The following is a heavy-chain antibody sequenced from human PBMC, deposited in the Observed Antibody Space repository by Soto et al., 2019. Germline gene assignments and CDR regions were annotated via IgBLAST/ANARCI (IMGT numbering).Heavy chain of an antibody. J-gene: IGHJ4*02. Sequence: EVQLLESGGGLVQPGGSLRLSCAASGFTFSSYAMSWVRQAPGKGLEWVSAISGSGGSTSYADSVKGRLTISRDNSKNTLYLQMNSLRAEDTAVYYCAKDKGIAAAGTLDYWGQGTLVTVSS. CDR2: ISGSGGST. CDR1: GFTFSSYA. CDR3: AKDKGIAAAGTLDY. D-gene: IGHD6-13*01. V-gene: IGHV3-23*01.